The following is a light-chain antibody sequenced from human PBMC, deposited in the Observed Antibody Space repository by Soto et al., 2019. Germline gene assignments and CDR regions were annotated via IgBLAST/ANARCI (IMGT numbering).Light chain of an antibody. CDR2: GAS. V-gene: IGKV3-15*01. CDR1: QSVNSN. CDR3: RQYNKWPPLT. J-gene: IGKJ4*01. Sequence: EIVMTQSPATLSVSPGERATLSCRASQSVNSNLAWYQQKPGQAPRLLIYGASTRATGIPVRFSGSGSGTEFTLTISSLQSEDSAVYYCRQYNKWPPLTFGGGTKVDIK.